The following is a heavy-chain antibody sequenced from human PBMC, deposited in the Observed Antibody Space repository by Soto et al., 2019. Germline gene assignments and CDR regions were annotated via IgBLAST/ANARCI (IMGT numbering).Heavy chain of an antibody. CDR2: IYYSGST. Sequence: SETLSLTCTVSGGSISSYYWSWIRQPPGKGLEWIGYIYYSGSTNYNPSLKSRVTISVDTSKNQSSLKLSSVTAADTSVYYCARSKGLRFYFDYWGQGTLVTVSS. CDR1: GGSISSYY. CDR3: ARSKGLRFYFDY. J-gene: IGHJ4*02. V-gene: IGHV4-59*01. D-gene: IGHD3-3*01.